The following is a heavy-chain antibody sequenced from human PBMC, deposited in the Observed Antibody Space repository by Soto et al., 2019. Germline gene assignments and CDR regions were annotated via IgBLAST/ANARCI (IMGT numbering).Heavy chain of an antibody. Sequence: SETLSLTCAVYGGAFSGYQWSWIRQPPEKGLEWIGEINHNGITSYNPSLKSRLTISVDTSKNQFSLKLSSVTAADTAVYYCARGRWLDNNWGQGTLVTVSS. CDR1: GGAFSGYQ. J-gene: IGHJ4*02. CDR3: ARGRWLDNN. CDR2: INHNGIT. V-gene: IGHV4-34*01. D-gene: IGHD6-19*01.